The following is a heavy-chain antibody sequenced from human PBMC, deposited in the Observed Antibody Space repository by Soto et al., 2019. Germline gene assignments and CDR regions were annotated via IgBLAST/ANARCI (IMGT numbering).Heavy chain of an antibody. CDR2: INQDGSDK. CDR3: ARGHYGMED. J-gene: IGHJ6*02. CDR1: GLTLSRYW. V-gene: IGHV3-7*05. Sequence: EVHPVESGGGLVQPGGSLRLSCAVSGLTLSRYWMSWVRQAPGKGLEWVANINQDGSDKNYLGSVKGRFTVSRDNAKNSLYLQMNGLRVEDTAVYFCARGHYGMEDWGQGTTVTVSS.